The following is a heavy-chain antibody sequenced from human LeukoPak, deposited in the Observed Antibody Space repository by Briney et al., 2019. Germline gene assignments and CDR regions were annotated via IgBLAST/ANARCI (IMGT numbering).Heavy chain of an antibody. CDR1: GFTFSSYA. D-gene: IGHD3-10*01. V-gene: IGHV3-64D*06. CDR2: ISSNGGST. CDR3: VKDAGLPLVGFGELFDY. J-gene: IGHJ4*02. Sequence: PGGSLRLSCAASGFTFSSYAMHWVRQAPGKGLEYVSAISSNGGSTYSADSVKGRFTISRDNSKNTLYLQMSSLRAEDTAVYYCVKDAGLPLVGFGELFDYWGQGTLVTVSS.